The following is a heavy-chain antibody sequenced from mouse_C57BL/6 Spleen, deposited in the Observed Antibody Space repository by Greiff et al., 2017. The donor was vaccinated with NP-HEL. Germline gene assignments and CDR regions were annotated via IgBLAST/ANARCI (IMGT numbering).Heavy chain of an antibody. V-gene: IGHV1-69*01. D-gene: IGHD1-1*01. CDR3: ARLGYYGSSHGSFAY. Sequence: QVQLQQPGAELVMPGASVKLSCKASGYTFTSYWMHWVKQRPGQGLEWIGEIDPSDSYTNYNQKFKGKSTLTVDKSSSTAYMQLSSLTSEDSAVYYCARLGYYGSSHGSFAYWGQGTLVTVSA. J-gene: IGHJ3*01. CDR2: IDPSDSYT. CDR1: GYTFTSYW.